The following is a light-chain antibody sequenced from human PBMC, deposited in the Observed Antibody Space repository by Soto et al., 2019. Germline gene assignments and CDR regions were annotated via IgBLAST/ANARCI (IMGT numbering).Light chain of an antibody. CDR1: QDIGPY. CDR3: QKYDSGLLT. J-gene: IGKJ4*01. CDR2: SAS. V-gene: IGKV1-27*01. Sequence: DIQMTQSPSSLSASVGDRVTITCRASQDIGPYLAWYQQKSGRVPELLIYSASTLQSGVPSRFSGSGSGADFSLTISGLQPEDAATYYCQKYDSGLLTFGGGTKVDIK.